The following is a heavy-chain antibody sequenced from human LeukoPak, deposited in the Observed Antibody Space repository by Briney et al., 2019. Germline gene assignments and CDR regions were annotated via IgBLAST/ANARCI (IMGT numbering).Heavy chain of an antibody. J-gene: IGHJ6*03. Sequence: SETLSLTCTVSGGSISGYYWNWIRQPAGKCLEWIGRIYISGSTNYNPSLKSRVTMSIDTSKNQFSLKLSSVTAADTAVYYCARGGGSGHYYYYYMDVWGKGTTVTISS. V-gene: IGHV4-4*07. D-gene: IGHD6-19*01. CDR3: ARGGGSGHYYYYYMDV. CDR1: GGSISGYY. CDR2: IYISGST.